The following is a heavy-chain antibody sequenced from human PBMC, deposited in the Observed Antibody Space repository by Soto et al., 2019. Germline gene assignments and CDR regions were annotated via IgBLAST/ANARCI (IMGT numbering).Heavy chain of an antibody. V-gene: IGHV4-4*02. CDR2: IYHSGST. J-gene: IGHJ5*02. CDR3: ARAQDIVVVPAATSGWFDP. CDR1: IRSSSW. D-gene: IGHD2-2*01. Sequence: IRSSSWWRWVRKQTGKGLEWIGEIYHSGSTNYNPSLKSRVTISVDKSKNQFSLKLSSVTAADTAVYYCARAQDIVVVPAATSGWFDPWGQGTLVTVSS.